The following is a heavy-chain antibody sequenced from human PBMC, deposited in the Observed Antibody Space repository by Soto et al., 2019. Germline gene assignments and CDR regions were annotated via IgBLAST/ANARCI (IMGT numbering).Heavy chain of an antibody. J-gene: IGHJ5*02. CDR3: ARLRWETENNYFDP. Sequence: PSETLSLTCTVSGDSMYSTSYYWAWIRQPPGKGLEWMGYIYHSGNTHYNPSLNSRVTISIDTSTNRISLNLTSVTAADTAVYFCARLRWETENNYFDPWGQGALVTVSS. CDR2: IYHSGNT. V-gene: IGHV4-30-4*08. CDR1: GDSMYSTSYY. D-gene: IGHD4-17*01.